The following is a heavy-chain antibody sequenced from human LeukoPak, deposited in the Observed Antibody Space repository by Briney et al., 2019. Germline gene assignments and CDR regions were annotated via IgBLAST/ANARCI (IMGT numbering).Heavy chain of an antibody. Sequence: SQTLSLTCTVSGGSISSGGYYWSWIRQHPGKGLEWIGYIYYSGSTYYNPSLKSRVTISVDTPKNQFSLKLSSVTAADTAVYYCASRILTGEYYFDYWGQGTLVTVSS. V-gene: IGHV4-31*03. CDR3: ASRILTGEYYFDY. D-gene: IGHD7-27*01. J-gene: IGHJ4*02. CDR2: IYYSGST. CDR1: GGSISSGGYY.